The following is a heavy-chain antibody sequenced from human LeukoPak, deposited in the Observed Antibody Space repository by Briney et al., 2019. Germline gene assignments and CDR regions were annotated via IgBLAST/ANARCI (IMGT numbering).Heavy chain of an antibody. CDR3: AKDLEYGDYVEWFDP. V-gene: IGHV3-23*01. D-gene: IGHD4-17*01. CDR2: ISGSGGST. Sequence: GGSLRLSCAASGFTFSSHAMSWVRQAPGKGLEWVSAISGSGGSTYYADSVKGRFTISRDNSKNTLYLQMNSLRAEDTAVYYCAKDLEYGDYVEWFDPWGQGTLVTVSS. CDR1: GFTFSSHA. J-gene: IGHJ5*02.